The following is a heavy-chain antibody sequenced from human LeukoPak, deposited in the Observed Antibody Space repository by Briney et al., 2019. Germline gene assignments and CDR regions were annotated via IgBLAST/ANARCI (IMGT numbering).Heavy chain of an antibody. J-gene: IGHJ4*02. Sequence: GGSLRLSCAASGFTFSSYGMHWVRLAPGKGLEWVAVISYDGSNKYYADSVKGRFTISRDNSKNTLYLQMNSLRSEDTAVYYCARDLYDYSNNGLYDYWGQGTLVTVSS. CDR2: ISYDGSNK. CDR1: GFTFSSYG. V-gene: IGHV3-30*19. D-gene: IGHD4-11*01. CDR3: ARDLYDYSNNGLYDY.